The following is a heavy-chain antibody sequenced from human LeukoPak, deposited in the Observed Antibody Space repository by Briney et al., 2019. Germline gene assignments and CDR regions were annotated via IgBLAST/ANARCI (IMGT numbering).Heavy chain of an antibody. CDR1: GYIFTGYY. V-gene: IGHV1-2*02. Sequence: SVKVSCKASGYIFTGYYMHWVRQAPGQGLEWMGWINPNTGGANYAQKFQVRVTMTRDTSISTAYMELSGLTSDDTGMYYCAKEVHRVSQNWGQGTLVTVSS. CDR3: AKEVHRVSQN. J-gene: IGHJ1*01. D-gene: IGHD1-1*01. CDR2: INPNTGGA.